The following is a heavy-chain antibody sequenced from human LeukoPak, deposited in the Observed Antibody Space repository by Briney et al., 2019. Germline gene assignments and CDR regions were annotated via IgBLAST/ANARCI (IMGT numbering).Heavy chain of an antibody. D-gene: IGHD1-26*01. Sequence: ASVKVSCKASGYTFTSYDMHWVRQAPGQGLEWMGIINPSGGSTSYAQKFQGRVTITADKSTSTAYMELSSLRSEDTAVYYCARDSALGGSGSYYSYAFDIWGQGTMVTVSS. V-gene: IGHV1-46*01. J-gene: IGHJ3*02. CDR3: ARDSALGGSGSYYSYAFDI. CDR2: INPSGGST. CDR1: GYTFTSYD.